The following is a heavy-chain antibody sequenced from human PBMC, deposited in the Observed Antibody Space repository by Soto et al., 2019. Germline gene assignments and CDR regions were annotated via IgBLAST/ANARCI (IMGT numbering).Heavy chain of an antibody. CDR2: ISAYNGNT. D-gene: IGHD2-15*01. CDR3: ARGYCSGGSCYYYYGMDV. J-gene: IGHJ6*02. V-gene: IGHV1-18*01. Sequence: QVQLVQSGAEVKKPGASVKVSCKASGYTFTSYGISWVRQAPGQGLEWMGWISAYNGNTNYAQKLQGRDTMTTDPSTSTAYMELRSLRSDDTAVYYCARGYCSGGSCYYYYGMDVWGQGTTVTVSS. CDR1: GYTFTSYG.